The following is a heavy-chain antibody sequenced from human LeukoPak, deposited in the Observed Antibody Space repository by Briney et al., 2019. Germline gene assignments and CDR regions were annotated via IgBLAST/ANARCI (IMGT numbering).Heavy chain of an antibody. V-gene: IGHV3-23*01. J-gene: IGHJ3*01. Sequence: PGGSLRLSCATSGFIFNNYPMSWVRQAPGKGLEWVSASSASGDATHYADSVRGRFTVSRDNSKNTLYLQMNSLTAEDTAIYRCAKPLTFFDSNWRTHRYHDAFDVWGQGTVVTVSS. D-gene: IGHD3-16*02. CDR1: GFIFNNYP. CDR2: SSASGDAT. CDR3: AKPLTFFDSNWRTHRYHDAFDV.